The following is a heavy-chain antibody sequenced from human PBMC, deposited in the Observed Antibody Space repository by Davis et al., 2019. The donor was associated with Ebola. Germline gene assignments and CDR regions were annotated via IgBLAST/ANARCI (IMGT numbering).Heavy chain of an antibody. J-gene: IGHJ1*01. CDR2: MNPNSGNT. V-gene: IGHV1-8*03. D-gene: IGHD3-10*01. Sequence: SVTVPRQASGYTFTSYDLYRVRQASGQGLEWMGWMNPNSGNTGYAQKFQGRVTITRNTSISTAYMELSSLRSEDTAVYYCARGGSHYDSFQHWGQGTLVTVSS. CDR1: GYTFTSYD. CDR3: ARGGSHYDSFQH.